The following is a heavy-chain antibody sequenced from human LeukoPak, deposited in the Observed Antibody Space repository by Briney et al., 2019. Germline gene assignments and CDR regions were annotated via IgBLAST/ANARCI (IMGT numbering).Heavy chain of an antibody. V-gene: IGHV1-2*02. J-gene: IGHJ4*02. CDR2: INPNSGGT. CDR3: ARDNDYGDLRFDY. Sequence: ASVKVSCKASGYTFTGYYMHWVRQAPGQGLEWMGWINPNSGGTNYAQKFQGRVTMTRDTSISTAYMELSRLRSDDTAVYYCARDNDYGDLRFDYWGQGTLVTVSS. CDR1: GYTFTGYY. D-gene: IGHD4-17*01.